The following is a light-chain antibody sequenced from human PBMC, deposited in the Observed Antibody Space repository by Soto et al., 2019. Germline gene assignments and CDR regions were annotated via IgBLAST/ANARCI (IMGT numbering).Light chain of an antibody. CDR2: DDD. J-gene: IGLJ2*01. Sequence: NFMLTQPHSVSEYPGKTITISCTRSSGNIASNYVQWYQQRPGGAPTTVIYDDDQRPSGVPDRFSGSIDSSSNSASLTISGLKTEDEADYHCQSYDGTTVVFGGGTKLTVL. V-gene: IGLV6-57*04. CDR3: QSYDGTTVV. CDR1: SGNIASNY.